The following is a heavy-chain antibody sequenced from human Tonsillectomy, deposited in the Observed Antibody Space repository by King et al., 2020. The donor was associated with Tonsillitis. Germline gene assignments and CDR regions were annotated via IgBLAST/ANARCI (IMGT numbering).Heavy chain of an antibody. J-gene: IGHJ6*02. D-gene: IGHD3-3*01. CDR2: IYPGDSHT. CDR1: GYTFTNYW. Sequence: VQLVQSGAEVKKPGGSLKISCEGSGYTFTNYWIAWVRQMPGKGLEWMGIIYPGDSHTRYSPSFEDQVTISADKSISTAHLQWSSLKAADTAMYYCVRLTNAGNYYKLWSGSIAVGNDPMDVWGQGTTVTVS. V-gene: IGHV5-51*01. CDR3: VRLTNAGNYYKLWSGSIAVGNDPMDV.